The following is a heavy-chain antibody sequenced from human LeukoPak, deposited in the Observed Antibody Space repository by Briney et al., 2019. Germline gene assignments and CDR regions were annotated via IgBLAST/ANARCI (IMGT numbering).Heavy chain of an antibody. CDR1: GFTFSSYA. CDR3: AKAPKEVVTYDAFGI. CDR2: ISGSGDDT. D-gene: IGHD3-16*01. Sequence: RSLRLSCAASGFTFSSYAMSWVRQAPGKGLEWVSAISGSGDDTYYADSVKGRYTTSRDISKNTLYLQMNSLRAEDTAVYYCAKAPKEVVTYDAFGILGQGTMVTVSS. V-gene: IGHV3-23*01. J-gene: IGHJ3*02.